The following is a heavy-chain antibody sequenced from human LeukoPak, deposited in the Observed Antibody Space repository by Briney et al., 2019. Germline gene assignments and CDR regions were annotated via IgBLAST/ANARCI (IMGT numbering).Heavy chain of an antibody. V-gene: IGHV3-30*03. D-gene: IGHD5-12*01. J-gene: IGHJ4*02. CDR2: ISYDGSNK. Sequence: GRSLRLSCAASGFTFSSYGMHWVRQAPGKGLEWVAVISYDGSNKYYADSVKGRFTISRDNSKNTLYLQMNSLRAEDTALYYCATNGGGDSGYGNFDYWGQGTLVTVSS. CDR3: ATNGGGDSGYGNFDY. CDR1: GFTFSSYG.